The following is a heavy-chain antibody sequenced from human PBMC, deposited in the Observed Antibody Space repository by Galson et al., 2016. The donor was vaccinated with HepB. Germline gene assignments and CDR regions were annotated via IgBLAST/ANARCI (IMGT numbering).Heavy chain of an antibody. D-gene: IGHD1-26*01. J-gene: IGHJ4*02. Sequence: SETLSLTCTVSGGSVISDNYYWSWIRQPPGKGLEWIGFIRYSGNTNCNPSLRGRVTISIDTSKNQFSLKVNSVTAADTAVYYCARDQNGSYLAYWGLGALVAVSS. V-gene: IGHV4-61*01. CDR1: GGSVISDNYY. CDR3: ARDQNGSYLAY. CDR2: IRYSGNT.